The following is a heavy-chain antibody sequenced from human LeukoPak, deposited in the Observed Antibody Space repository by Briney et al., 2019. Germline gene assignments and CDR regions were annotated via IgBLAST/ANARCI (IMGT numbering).Heavy chain of an antibody. Sequence: SETLSLTCTVSGASITSSGYYWGWIRQPPGKGLEWIGTIYHSGSTYYNPSLKSRVTISVDTSKNQFSLRLSSVTAADTAAYYCARDFRVTMVDYWGQGALVTVSS. D-gene: IGHD4/OR15-4a*01. J-gene: IGHJ4*02. CDR3: ARDFRVTMVDY. V-gene: IGHV4-39*07. CDR1: GASITSSGYY. CDR2: IYHSGST.